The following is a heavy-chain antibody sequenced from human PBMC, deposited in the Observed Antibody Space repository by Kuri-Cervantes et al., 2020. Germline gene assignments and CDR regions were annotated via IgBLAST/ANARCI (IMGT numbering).Heavy chain of an antibody. Sequence: GESLKISCAASGFTFSSYAMSWVRQAPGKGLEWVSVVHSGGNTYYADSVKGRFTISRDSSKNTVYLQMNSLRVEDTAVYYCARSWITESGYWGQGTLVTVSS. V-gene: IGHV3-23*03. CDR3: ARSWITESGY. CDR1: GFTFSSYA. CDR2: VHSGGNT. D-gene: IGHD2-2*03. J-gene: IGHJ4*02.